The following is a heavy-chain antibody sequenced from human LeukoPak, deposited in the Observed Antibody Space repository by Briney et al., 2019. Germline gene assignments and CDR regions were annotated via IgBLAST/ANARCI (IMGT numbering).Heavy chain of an antibody. J-gene: IGHJ3*02. CDR3: ARDHLPLGPPDAFDI. CDR1: GFTFSSYS. Sequence: GSLRLSCAASGFTFSSYSMNWVRQPPGKGLGGASSISSSSSYIYYADSVKGRFTISRDNAKNSLYLQMNSLRAEDTAVYYCARDHLPLGPPDAFDIWGQGTMVTVSS. V-gene: IGHV3-21*01. CDR2: ISSSSSYI. D-gene: IGHD3-16*01.